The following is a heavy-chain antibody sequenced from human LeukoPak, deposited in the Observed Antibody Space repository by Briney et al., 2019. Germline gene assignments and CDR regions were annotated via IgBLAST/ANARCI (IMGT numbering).Heavy chain of an antibody. CDR1: GYTFTSYG. CDR2: ISAYNGNT. J-gene: IGHJ4*02. D-gene: IGHD2-15*01. Sequence: ASVKVSCKASGYTFTSYGISWVRQAPGQGLEWMGWISAYNGNTNYARKLQGRVTMTTDTSTSTAYMELRSLRSDDTAVYYCARAHGFNLLSYFDYWGQGTLVTVSS. CDR3: ARAHGFNLLSYFDY. V-gene: IGHV1-18*01.